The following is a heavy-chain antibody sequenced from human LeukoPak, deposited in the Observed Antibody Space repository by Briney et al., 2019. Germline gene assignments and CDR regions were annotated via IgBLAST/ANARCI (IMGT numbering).Heavy chain of an antibody. CDR2: ISGSGGST. Sequence: GGSLRLSCAASGFTFSSYGMSWVRQAPGKGLEWVSAISGSGGSTYYADSVKDRFVISRDNSKDTLFLQMNSLRVEDTAVYYCANTGSYSIYWGQGTLVTVSS. CDR1: GFTFSSYG. CDR3: ANTGSYSIY. D-gene: IGHD1-1*01. J-gene: IGHJ4*02. V-gene: IGHV3-23*01.